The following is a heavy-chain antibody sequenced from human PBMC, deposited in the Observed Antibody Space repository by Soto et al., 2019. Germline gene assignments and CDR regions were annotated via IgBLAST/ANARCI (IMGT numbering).Heavy chain of an antibody. CDR1: GYTFTSYG. Sequence: ASVNVSCKASGYTFTSYGISWVRQAPGQGLEWMGCISAYNGNTNYAQKLQGRVTMTTDTSTSTAYMELRSMRSDDTAVYYCARGYYDFWSGEITPFDYWGQGTLVTVSS. CDR3: ARGYYDFWSGEITPFDY. V-gene: IGHV1-18*04. D-gene: IGHD3-3*01. J-gene: IGHJ4*02. CDR2: ISAYNGNT.